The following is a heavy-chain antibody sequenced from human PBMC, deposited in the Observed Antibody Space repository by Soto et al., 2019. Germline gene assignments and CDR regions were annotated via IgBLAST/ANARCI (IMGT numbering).Heavy chain of an antibody. V-gene: IGHV3-74*01. CDR1: GFTFSSYW. J-gene: IGHJ3*02. CDR2: LNSDGSTI. Sequence: GGSLRLSCAASGFTFSSYWMHWVRQAPGKGLLWVSRLNSDGSTINYADSVKGRFTISRDNAKNTLYLQMNSLRSEDTAVYYCARHPSRGIAVVVAALSLHAFDIWGQGTMVTVSS. CDR3: ARHPSRGIAVVVAALSLHAFDI. D-gene: IGHD2-15*01.